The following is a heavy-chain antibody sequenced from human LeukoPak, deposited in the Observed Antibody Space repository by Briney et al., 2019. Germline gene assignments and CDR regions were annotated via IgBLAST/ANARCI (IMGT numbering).Heavy chain of an antibody. CDR1: GFTFSSYW. J-gene: IGHJ4*02. CDR2: IKQDGSEK. D-gene: IGHD4-17*01. CDR3: ARESKGRSKIDY. Sequence: PGGSLRLSCAASGFTFSSYWMSWVRQAPGKGLEWVGNIKQDGSEKYYVDSVKGRFTISRDNANNSLSLQMNSLRAEDTAVYYCARESKGRSKIDYWGQGTLVTVSS. V-gene: IGHV3-7*01.